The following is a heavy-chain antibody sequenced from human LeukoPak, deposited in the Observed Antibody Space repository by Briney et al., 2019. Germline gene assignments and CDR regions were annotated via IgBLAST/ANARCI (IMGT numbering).Heavy chain of an antibody. V-gene: IGHV4-59*06. CDR3: ARAGDGYCGGDCPDAFDI. CDR2: IYYSGST. Sequence: PSETLSLTCTVSGGSISSYYWSWIRQHPGKGLEWIGYIYYSGSTYYNPSLKSRVTISVDTSKNQFSLKLSSVTAADTAVYYCARAGDGYCGGDCPDAFDIWGQGTMVTVSS. D-gene: IGHD2-21*02. J-gene: IGHJ3*02. CDR1: GGSISSYY.